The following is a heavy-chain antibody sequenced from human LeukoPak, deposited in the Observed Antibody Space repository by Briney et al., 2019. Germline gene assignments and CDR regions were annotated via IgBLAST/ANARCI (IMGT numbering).Heavy chain of an antibody. CDR2: VHFSGSL. J-gene: IGHJ3*02. D-gene: IGHD3-22*01. CDR1: GGSISSPSYF. Sequence: SETLSLTCSVSGGSISSPSYFWGWIRQPPGKGLEWIASVHFSGSLYLNPSLKSRVTISIDTAKNQFSLKLSSVTAADTAVYFCARGPYSYDSSGAFDIWGQGTMVTVPS. CDR3: ARGPYSYDSSGAFDI. V-gene: IGHV4-39*01.